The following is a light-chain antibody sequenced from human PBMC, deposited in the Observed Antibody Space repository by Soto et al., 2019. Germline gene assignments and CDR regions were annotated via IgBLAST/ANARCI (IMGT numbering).Light chain of an antibody. Sequence: QSVLTQPPSASGTPGQRVTISCSGSSSNIGSNYLYWYQQLPGTAPKLLIYRNNQRPSGVPDRFSGSKSGTSASLAISGLRSEAEADYYCAAWDDSLSGRVFGGGTKLTVL. J-gene: IGLJ3*02. CDR1: SSNIGSNY. CDR2: RNN. V-gene: IGLV1-47*01. CDR3: AAWDDSLSGRV.